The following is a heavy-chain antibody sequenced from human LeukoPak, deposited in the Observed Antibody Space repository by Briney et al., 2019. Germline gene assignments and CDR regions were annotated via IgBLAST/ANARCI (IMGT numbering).Heavy chain of an antibody. CDR2: ISSSGSTI. CDR1: GFTFSSYE. CDR3: ARGDYGDYGYFDL. V-gene: IGHV3-48*03. D-gene: IGHD4-17*01. Sequence: GGSLRLSCGASGFTFSSYEMNWVRQAPGKGLEWVSYISSSGSTIYYADSVKGRFTISRDNAKNSLYLQMNSLRAEDTAVYYCARGDYGDYGYFDLWGRGTLVTVSS. J-gene: IGHJ2*01.